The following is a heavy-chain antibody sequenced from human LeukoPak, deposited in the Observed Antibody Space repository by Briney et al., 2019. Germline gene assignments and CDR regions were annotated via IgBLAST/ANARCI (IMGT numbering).Heavy chain of an antibody. CDR3: ARDSLDCSGGSCYPTSRDY. V-gene: IGHV4-4*02. CDR2: IYHSGST. CDR1: GGSISSSNW. D-gene: IGHD2-15*01. Sequence: SETLSLTCAVSGGSISSSNWWSWVRQPPGKGLEWIGEIYHSGSTNYNPSLKGRVTISVDKSKNQFSLKLSSVTAADTAVYYCARDSLDCSGGSCYPTSRDYWGQGTLVTVSS. J-gene: IGHJ4*02.